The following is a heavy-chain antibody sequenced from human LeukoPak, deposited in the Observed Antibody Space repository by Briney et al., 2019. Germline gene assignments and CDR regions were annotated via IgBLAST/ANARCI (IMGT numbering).Heavy chain of an antibody. J-gene: IGHJ5*02. CDR3: ARESGWFDP. Sequence: SETLSLTCTVSGGSISSYYWSWIRQPPRKGLEWIGYIYYSGSTNYNPSLKSRVTISVDTSKNQFSLKLSSVTAADTAVYYCARESGWFDPWGQRTLVTVSS. CDR2: IYYSGST. V-gene: IGHV4-59*01. CDR1: GGSISSYY.